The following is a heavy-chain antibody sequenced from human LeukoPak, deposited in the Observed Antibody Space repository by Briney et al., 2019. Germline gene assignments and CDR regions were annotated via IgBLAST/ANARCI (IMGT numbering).Heavy chain of an antibody. J-gene: IGHJ4*02. CDR3: VRDSNLGYCTNGVCYTL. CDR2: ISTYSGNT. D-gene: IGHD2-8*01. CDR1: GYIFTSYG. Sequence: ASVRVSYKASGYIFTSYGIIWVRQAPGQGREWMGWISTYSGNTNYAQMLQGRVTMTTVSSTSTAYMELRSLRSDDTAVYYCVRDSNLGYCTNGVCYTLWGQGTLVTVSS. V-gene: IGHV1-18*01.